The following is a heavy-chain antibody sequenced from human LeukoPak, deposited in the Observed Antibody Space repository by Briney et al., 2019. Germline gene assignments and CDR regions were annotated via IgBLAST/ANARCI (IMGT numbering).Heavy chain of an antibody. CDR2: MYYGGST. Sequence: SETLSLTCAVSGGSISSSSYYWGWVRQPPGEGLEWIGSMYYGGSTYYNPSLKSRVTLSVDTSKNQFSLKLSSVTAADTAVYYCARHWGYFDNWGQGTLVTVSS. CDR3: ARHWGYFDN. CDR1: GGSISSSSYY. D-gene: IGHD7-27*01. V-gene: IGHV4-39*01. J-gene: IGHJ4*02.